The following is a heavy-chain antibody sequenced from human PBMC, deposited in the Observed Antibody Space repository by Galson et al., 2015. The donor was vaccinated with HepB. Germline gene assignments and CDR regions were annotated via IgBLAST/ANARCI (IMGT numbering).Heavy chain of an antibody. J-gene: IGHJ4*02. V-gene: IGHV3-23*01. CDR2: ISGGGFSS. CDR3: AKYRSSWYASFDY. CDR1: GFTFSSYA. Sequence: SLRLSCAASGFTFSSYAISWVRQAPGKGLEWVSAISGGGFSSYYTDSVKGRFTISRDNSKNTLYLQMNSLRAEDTAVYYCAKYRSSWYASFDYWGQGTLVTVSS. D-gene: IGHD6-13*01.